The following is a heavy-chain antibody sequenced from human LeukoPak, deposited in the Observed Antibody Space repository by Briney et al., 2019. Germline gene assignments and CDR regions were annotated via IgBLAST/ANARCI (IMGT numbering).Heavy chain of an antibody. Sequence: ASVKVSGKASGYTFINYYMHWVRQAPGQGLEWMAIINPSADSTSYAQKFQGRVTLTRDTSTSTVYMALSSLRSEDTAMYYCARDGGNYAFDSWGQGTLVTVSS. V-gene: IGHV1-46*01. D-gene: IGHD4-11*01. J-gene: IGHJ4*02. CDR3: ARDGGNYAFDS. CDR1: GYTFINYY. CDR2: INPSADST.